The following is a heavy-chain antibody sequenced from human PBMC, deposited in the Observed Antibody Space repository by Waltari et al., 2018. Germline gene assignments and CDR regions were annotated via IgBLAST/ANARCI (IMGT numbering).Heavy chain of an antibody. D-gene: IGHD3-22*01. CDR2: IFGDVRT. V-gene: IGHV3-53*02. CDR3: ATVGEGTSGYYHY. Sequence: EVQLIETGGGLIQPGGSLRLSCAASGITVGNSYMRWVRQAPGKGLEWVSDIFGDVRTSYAEAVRGRFTISTDTSKNTLYLQMSSLTFEDTATYYCATVGEGTSGYYHYWGQGTLVTVSS. CDR1: GITVGNSY. J-gene: IGHJ4*02.